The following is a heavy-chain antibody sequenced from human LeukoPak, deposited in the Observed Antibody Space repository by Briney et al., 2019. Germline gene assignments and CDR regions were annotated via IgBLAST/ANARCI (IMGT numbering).Heavy chain of an antibody. J-gene: IGHJ4*02. CDR2: INDSGSS. CDR1: GGSFGGYY. CDR3: AREIGSFLQGKHFDY. Sequence: SETLSLTCAVYGGSFGGYYWSWIRQPPGKGLEWIGEINDSGSSSYIPSLKSRVTISVDGSKNQFSLKLSSVTAADTAVYYCAREIGSFLQGKHFDYWGQGTLVTVSS. D-gene: IGHD4-11*01. V-gene: IGHV4-34*01.